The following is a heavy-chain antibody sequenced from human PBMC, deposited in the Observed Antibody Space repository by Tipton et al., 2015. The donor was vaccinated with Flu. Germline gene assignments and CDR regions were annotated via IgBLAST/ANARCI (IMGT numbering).Heavy chain of an antibody. V-gene: IGHV1-69*15. CDR1: GGTFSSYA. J-gene: IGHJ4*02. CDR3: ARGPYSSSWLGIN. Sequence: SGPEVKKPGSSVKVSCKASGGTFSSYAISWVRQAPGQGLEWMGRIIPIFGTANYAQKFQGRVTITADESTSTAYMELSGLRSEDTAVYYCARGPYSSSWLGINWGQGTLVTVSS. CDR2: IIPIFGTA. D-gene: IGHD6-13*01.